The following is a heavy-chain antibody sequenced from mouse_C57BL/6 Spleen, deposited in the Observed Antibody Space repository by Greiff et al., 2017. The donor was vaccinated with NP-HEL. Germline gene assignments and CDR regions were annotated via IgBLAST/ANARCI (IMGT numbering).Heavy chain of an antibody. CDR3: ARDDGYRFDY. CDR2: INPNNGGT. V-gene: IGHV1-26*01. Sequence: EVQLQQSGPELVKPGASVKISCKASGYTFTDYYMNWVKQSHGKSLEWIGDINPNNGGTSYNQKFKGKATLTVDKSSSTAYMELRSLTSEDSAVYYCARDDGYRFDYWGQSTTLTVSS. J-gene: IGHJ2*01. D-gene: IGHD2-3*01. CDR1: GYTFTDYY.